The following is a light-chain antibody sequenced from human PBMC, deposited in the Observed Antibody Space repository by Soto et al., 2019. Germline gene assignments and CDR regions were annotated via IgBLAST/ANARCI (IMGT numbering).Light chain of an antibody. CDR1: QSVSTY. CDR3: QQRSSWIT. V-gene: IGKV3-11*01. J-gene: IGKJ5*01. Sequence: LVLTQSPATLSLSPGERATLSCRASQSVSTYLAWYQQKPGQAPRLLIYDASNRATGIPARFSGSGSATDFTLTISSLEPEDFAVYYCQQRSSWITFGQGTRLEI. CDR2: DAS.